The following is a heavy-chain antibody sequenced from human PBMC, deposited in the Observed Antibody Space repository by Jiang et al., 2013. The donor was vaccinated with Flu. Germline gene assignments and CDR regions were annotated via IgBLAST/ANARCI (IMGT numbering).Heavy chain of an antibody. CDR3: ARGDTYFGVVVKYYGMDV. CDR1: GGSVSSGSHY. D-gene: IGHD3-3*01. V-gene: IGHV4-61*03. Sequence: GLVKPSETLSLTCNVSGGSVSSGSHYWSWIRRPPGKGLEWIGYIYYTGSTKYNPSLKSRVTISVDTSKNHFSLKLSSVTAADTAVYYCARGDTYFGVVVKYYGMDVWGQGTTVTVSS. J-gene: IGHJ6*02. CDR2: IYYTGST.